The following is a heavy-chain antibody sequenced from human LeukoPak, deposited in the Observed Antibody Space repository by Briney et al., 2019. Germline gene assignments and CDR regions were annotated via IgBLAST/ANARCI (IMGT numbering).Heavy chain of an antibody. D-gene: IGHD5-18*01. J-gene: IGHJ4*02. CDR2: IYYSGST. CDR1: GGSISSSSYY. V-gene: IGHV4-39*01. CDR3: ARGYSYGSTHNDY. Sequence: SETLSLTCTVSGGSISSSSYYWGWIRQPPGKGLEWIGSIYYSGSTYYNPSLKSRVTTSVDTSKNQFSLKLSSVTAADTAVYYCARGYSYGSTHNDYWGQGTLVTVSS.